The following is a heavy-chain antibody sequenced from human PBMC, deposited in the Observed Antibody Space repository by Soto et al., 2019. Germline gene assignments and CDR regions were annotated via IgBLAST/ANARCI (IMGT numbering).Heavy chain of an antibody. CDR1: GFTFDDYA. CDR2: ICWNSGRI. CDR3: AKDLSSVYFGPGSYIDY. D-gene: IGHD3-10*01. J-gene: IGHJ4*02. Sequence: EVQLVESGGGFVQPGRSLRLSCAASGFTFDDYAMHWVQQAPGKGLEWVSGICWNSGRIGHADSVKGRITISRDNAKNSLYLQMSSLRVEDTAVYHCAKDLSSVYFGPGSYIDYWGQGTLVTVSS. V-gene: IGHV3-9*01.